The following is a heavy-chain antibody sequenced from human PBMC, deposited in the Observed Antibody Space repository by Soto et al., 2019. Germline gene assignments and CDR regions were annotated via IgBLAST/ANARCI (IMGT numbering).Heavy chain of an antibody. D-gene: IGHD6-25*01. CDR2: INPNSGGT. V-gene: IGHV1-18*04. Sequence: ASVKFSVKASGYTFTSYVISWVRQAPGQGLEWIGWINPNSGGTNYAQRFQGRATINKDTSASTVYMELSNLISEHAALYYCTRGAALSVGHWYFNVWGRGTLVTVSS. CDR3: TRGAALSVGHWYFNV. CDR1: GYTFTSYV. J-gene: IGHJ2*01.